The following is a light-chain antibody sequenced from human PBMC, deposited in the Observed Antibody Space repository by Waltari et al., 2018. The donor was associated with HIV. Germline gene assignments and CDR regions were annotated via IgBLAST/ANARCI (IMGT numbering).Light chain of an antibody. CDR2: EVS. V-gene: IGLV2-23*02. J-gene: IGLJ3*02. Sequence: QSALTPPASVSGSPGQSTTIPCTGTSSDVGSYNLASWYQQHPGKAPKLMIYEVSKRPSGVSNRFSGSKSGNTASLTISGLQAEDEADYYCCSYAGSSTWVFGGGTKLTVL. CDR1: SSDVGSYNL. CDR3: CSYAGSSTWV.